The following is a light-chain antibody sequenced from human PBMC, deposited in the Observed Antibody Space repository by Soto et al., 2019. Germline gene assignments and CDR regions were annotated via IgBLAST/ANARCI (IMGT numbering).Light chain of an antibody. CDR3: QQRSNWPLT. CDR1: QSVSSY. J-gene: IGKJ4*01. Sequence: EIVLTQSPATLSLSPGERATLSCRASQSVSSYLAWYQQKPGQAPRRLIYDASNRATGIPARFSGCGSGTDFTLTISSLEPEEFAVYYCQQRSNWPLTFGGGTKVEIK. CDR2: DAS. V-gene: IGKV3-11*01.